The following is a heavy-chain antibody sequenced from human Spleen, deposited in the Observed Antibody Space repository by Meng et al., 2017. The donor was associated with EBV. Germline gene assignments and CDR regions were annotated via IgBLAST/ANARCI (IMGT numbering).Heavy chain of an antibody. V-gene: IGHV4-30-2*01. D-gene: IGHD4-17*01. CDR3: ARRNGDKYWYFDL. Sequence: QLTFLESCSRVVKPPPTLPLPLEDHGGSSISYTYSWGLIRQPPRKGLEWVGYILHSGSNDYNPSLKSRVTISVNRSKNQFSLQLSAVTAADTAVYYCARRNGDKYWYFDLWGRGTLVTVSS. J-gene: IGHJ2*01. CDR2: ILHSGSN. CDR1: GGSSISYTYS.